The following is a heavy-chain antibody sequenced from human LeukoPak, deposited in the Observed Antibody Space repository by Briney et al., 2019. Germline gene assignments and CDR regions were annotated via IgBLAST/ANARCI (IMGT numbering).Heavy chain of an antibody. CDR2: MYYSGTT. Sequence: PSETLSLTCTVSGGSISSYYCSWIRQPPGKGLEWIGYMYYSGTTYYNPSLKSRLTISVDTSKNQFSLKLSSVTAADTAVYYCARWYQYYFDYWGQGTLVTVSS. D-gene: IGHD4-23*01. CDR1: GGSISSYY. J-gene: IGHJ4*02. V-gene: IGHV4-59*06. CDR3: ARWYQYYFDY.